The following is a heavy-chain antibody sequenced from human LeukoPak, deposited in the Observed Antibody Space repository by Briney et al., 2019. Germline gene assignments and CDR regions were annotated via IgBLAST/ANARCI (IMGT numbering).Heavy chain of an antibody. Sequence: SGGSLRLSCAASGFTFSSYWMSWVRQAPGKGLEWVANIEQDGSEKNYLDSVKGRFTISRDNAKNSLYLQMNSLRAEDTAVYYCARDKEKGGSGSKFDYWGQGTLVTVSS. V-gene: IGHV3-7*01. J-gene: IGHJ4*02. CDR1: GFTFSSYW. CDR3: ARDKEKGGSGSKFDY. D-gene: IGHD3-10*01. CDR2: IEQDGSEK.